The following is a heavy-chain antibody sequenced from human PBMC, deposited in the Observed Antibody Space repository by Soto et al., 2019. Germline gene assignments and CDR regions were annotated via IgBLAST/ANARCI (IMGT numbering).Heavy chain of an antibody. V-gene: IGHV4-38-2*01. J-gene: IGHJ3*02. CDR2: IFHTGGT. CDR1: ASSISSAYF. Sequence: SETLSLTCAVSASSISSAYFWGWIRQPPGKGLEWIATIFHTGGTYYNPSLKSRATISVDTSNNQFSLRLNSVTAADTALYFCARTWLDGGTPADAFDIWGQGTLVT. D-gene: IGHD2-15*01. CDR3: ARTWLDGGTPADAFDI.